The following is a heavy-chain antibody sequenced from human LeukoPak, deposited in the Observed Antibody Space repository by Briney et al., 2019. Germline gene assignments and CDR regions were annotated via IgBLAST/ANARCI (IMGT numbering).Heavy chain of an antibody. CDR3: ASLGCSSTSCDNY. Sequence: RPGGSLRLSCAASGFTFSSYAMSWVRQAPGKGLEWVSAISGSGGSTYYADSVKGRFTISRDNSKNTLYLQMNSLRAEDTAVYYCASLGCSSTSCDNYWGQGTLVTVSS. V-gene: IGHV3-23*01. CDR2: ISGSGGST. D-gene: IGHD2-2*02. CDR1: GFTFSSYA. J-gene: IGHJ4*02.